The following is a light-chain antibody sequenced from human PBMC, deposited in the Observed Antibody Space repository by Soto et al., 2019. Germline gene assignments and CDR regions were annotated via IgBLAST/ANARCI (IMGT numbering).Light chain of an antibody. CDR2: DAF. CDR3: QQRSSWPRT. Sequence: EIVLTQSPATLSLSPGERATLSCRASQSVSSYLAWYQQKPGQAPRLLIYDAFNRATGTPARFSGSGSGTDFTLTISSLETEDFAVYYCQQRSSWPRTFGQGTQVDIK. CDR1: QSVSSY. V-gene: IGKV3-11*01. J-gene: IGKJ1*01.